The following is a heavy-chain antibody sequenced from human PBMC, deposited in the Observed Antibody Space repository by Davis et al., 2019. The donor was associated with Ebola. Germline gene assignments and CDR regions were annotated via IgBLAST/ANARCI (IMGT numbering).Heavy chain of an antibody. V-gene: IGHV3-7*03. CDR2: IKQDGSEK. CDR1: GGSFSGYY. CDR3: ARDLLWSSFDY. J-gene: IGHJ4*02. Sequence: ETLSLTCAVYGGSFSGYYWSWIRQPPGKGLEWVANIKQDGSEKYYVDSVKGRFTISRDNAKNSLYLQMNSLRAEDTAVYYCARDLLWSSFDYWGQGTLVTVSS. D-gene: IGHD3-10*01.